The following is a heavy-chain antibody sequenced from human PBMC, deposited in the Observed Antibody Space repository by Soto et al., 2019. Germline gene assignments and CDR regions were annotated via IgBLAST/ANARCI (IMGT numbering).Heavy chain of an antibody. CDR1: GGSISSGDYY. CDR2: IYYSGST. Sequence: QVQLQESGPGLVKPSQTLSLTCTVSGGSISSGDYYWSWIRQPPGKGLEWIWYIYYSGSTYYNPSLKSRVTISVDTSKNQFSLKLSSVTAADTALYYCARVWWASHSSSWPYYYSGMDVWGQGTTVTVSS. CDR3: ARVWWASHSSSWPYYYSGMDV. V-gene: IGHV4-30-4*01. D-gene: IGHD6-13*01. J-gene: IGHJ6*02.